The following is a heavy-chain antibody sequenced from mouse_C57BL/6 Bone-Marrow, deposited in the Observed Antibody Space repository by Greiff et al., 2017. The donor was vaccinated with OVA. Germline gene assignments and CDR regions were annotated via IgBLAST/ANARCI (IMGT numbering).Heavy chain of an antibody. Sequence: QVQLKQSGAELVRPGTSVKMSCKASGYTFTNYWIGWAKQRPGHGLEWIGDIYPGGGYTNYNEKFKGKATLTADKSSSTAYMQFSSLTSEDSAIYYCARGYGSTYYYAMDYWGQGTSVTVSS. CDR1: GYTFTNYW. D-gene: IGHD1-1*01. CDR3: ARGYGSTYYYAMDY. J-gene: IGHJ4*01. V-gene: IGHV1-63*01. CDR2: IYPGGGYT.